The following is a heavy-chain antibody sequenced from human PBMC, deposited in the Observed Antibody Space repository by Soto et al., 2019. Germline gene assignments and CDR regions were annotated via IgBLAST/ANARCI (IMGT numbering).Heavy chain of an antibody. CDR2: INAYNGNT. CDR3: AREWLAAAGLYYYYYGLDA. D-gene: IGHD6-13*01. Sequence: QVQLVQSGAEVKKPGASVKVSCKASGYTFTSYGISWVRQAPGQGLEWMGWINAYNGNTKYSQKLQGRVTMTTDTSTSTAYMEIRSQRSEDTAVYYCAREWLAAAGLYYYYYGLDAWGQGTTVTVSS. V-gene: IGHV1-18*01. J-gene: IGHJ6*02. CDR1: GYTFTSYG.